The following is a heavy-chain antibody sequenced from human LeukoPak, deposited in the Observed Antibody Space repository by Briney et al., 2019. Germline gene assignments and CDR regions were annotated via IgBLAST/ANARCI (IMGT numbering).Heavy chain of an antibody. CDR3: ARLLGSSGYAGDWYFDL. D-gene: IGHD3-22*01. J-gene: IGHJ2*01. Sequence: SQTLSLTCTVSGGSISSGSYYWSWIRQPVGKGLEWFGRIYTNGTVNYNPSLKRRVTMSREMSKNQFSLKLTSVTAADTAVYYCARLLGSSGYAGDWYFDLWGRGILVTVSS. V-gene: IGHV4-61*02. CDR2: IYTNGTV. CDR1: GGSISSGSYY.